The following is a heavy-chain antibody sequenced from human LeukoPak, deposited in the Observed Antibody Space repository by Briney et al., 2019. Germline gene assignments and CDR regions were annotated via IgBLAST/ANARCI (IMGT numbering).Heavy chain of an antibody. V-gene: IGHV5-10-1*01. D-gene: IGHD3-10*01. CDR1: GYSFTSYW. CDR3: ARHWRFGEEYFDY. J-gene: IGHJ4*02. CDR2: IDPSDSYT. Sequence: GESLKISCKGSGYSFTSYWISWMRQMPGKGLEWMGRIDPSDSYTNYSPSFQGHVTISADKSISTAYLQWSSLKASDTAMYYCARHWRFGEEYFDYWGQGTLVTVSS.